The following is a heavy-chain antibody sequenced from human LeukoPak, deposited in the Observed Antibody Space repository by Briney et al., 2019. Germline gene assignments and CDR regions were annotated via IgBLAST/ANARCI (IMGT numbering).Heavy chain of an antibody. CDR2: INGEGGT. CDR3: ARDLVYGSGSCGH. V-gene: IGHV3-74*01. CDR1: GFTFSNYW. D-gene: IGHD3-10*01. J-gene: IGHJ4*02. Sequence: GGSLRLSCAASGFTFSNYWMQWVRQAPGKGLVWVSRINGEGGTSYADSVKGRFTIPRDNAKNTVHLQMNSLRAEDTAVYYCARDLVYGSGSCGHWGQGTLVTVSS.